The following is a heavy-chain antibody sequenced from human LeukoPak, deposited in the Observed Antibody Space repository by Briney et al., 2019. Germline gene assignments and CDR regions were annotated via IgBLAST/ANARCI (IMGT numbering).Heavy chain of an antibody. Sequence: GALRLSCAAPGFTFSDYYMSWIRQAPGKGLEWVSYISSSGSTIYYADSVKGRFTISRDNAKNSLYLQMNSLRAEDTAVYYCARKGYYGSGSYYNYWGQGTLVTVSS. V-gene: IGHV3-11*01. CDR3: ARKGYYGSGSYYNY. D-gene: IGHD3-10*01. J-gene: IGHJ4*02. CDR2: ISSSGSTI. CDR1: GFTFSDYY.